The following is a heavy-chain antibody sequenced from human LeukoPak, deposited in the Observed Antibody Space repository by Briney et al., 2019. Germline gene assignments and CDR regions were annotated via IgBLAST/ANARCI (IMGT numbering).Heavy chain of an antibody. Sequence: GGSLRLSCAASGFTFSSYSMNWVRQAAGKGLEWVSSISSSSSYIYYADSVKGRFTISRDNAKNSLYLQMNSLRAEDTAVYYCARARTDTGINFGELFYMDMGTPGYFDFWGQGTLVTVSS. V-gene: IGHV3-21*01. J-gene: IGHJ4*02. CDR3: ARARTDTGINFGELFYMDMGTPGYFDF. D-gene: IGHD3-10*01. CDR1: GFTFSSYS. CDR2: ISSSSSYI.